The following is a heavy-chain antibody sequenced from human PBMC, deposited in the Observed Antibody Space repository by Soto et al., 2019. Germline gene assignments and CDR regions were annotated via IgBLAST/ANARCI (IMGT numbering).Heavy chain of an antibody. V-gene: IGHV1-46*01. CDR2: INPSGGST. D-gene: IGHD6-19*01. CDR3: ARVNSSGWRGAEYFQH. Sequence: QVQLVQSGAEVKKPGASVKVSCKASGYTFTSYYMHWVRQAPGQGLEWMGIINPSGGSTSYAQKFQGRVTMTRDTSTSTVYMELSSLRSEDTAVYYCARVNSSGWRGAEYFQHWGQGTLVTVSS. CDR1: GYTFTSYY. J-gene: IGHJ1*01.